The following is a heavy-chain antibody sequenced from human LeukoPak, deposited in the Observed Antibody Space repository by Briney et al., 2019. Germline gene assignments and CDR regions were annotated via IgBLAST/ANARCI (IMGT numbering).Heavy chain of an antibody. CDR1: GYSFTSYW. V-gene: IGHV5-51*01. CDR3: ARGGSFTIFGVVFDGFDY. CDR2: IYPGDSDT. Sequence: GESLKISCKGSGYSFTSYWIGWVRQMPGKGLEWMGIIYPGDSDTRYSPSFQGQVTISADKSISTAYLQWSSLRAEDTAVYYCARGGSFTIFGVVFDGFDYWGQGTLVTVSS. J-gene: IGHJ4*02. D-gene: IGHD3-3*01.